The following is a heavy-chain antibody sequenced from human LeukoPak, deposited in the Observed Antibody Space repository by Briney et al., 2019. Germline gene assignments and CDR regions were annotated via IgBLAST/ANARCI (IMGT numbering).Heavy chain of an antibody. D-gene: IGHD3-16*01. CDR2: MYYSGCT. CDR3: ARIRSRPLGGGWFDP. V-gene: IGHV4-59*08. J-gene: IGHJ5*02. CDR1: GGSISSHY. Sequence: KPSETLSLTCTVSGGSISSHYWSWIRQPPEKGLECIGYMYYSGCTTYNPSLKTRVTISVDTSKNQFSLKLSSVTAADTAVYYCARIRSRPLGGGWFDPWGQGTLVTVSS.